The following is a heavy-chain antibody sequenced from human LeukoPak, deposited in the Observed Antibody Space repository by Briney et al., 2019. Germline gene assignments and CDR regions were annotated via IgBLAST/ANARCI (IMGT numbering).Heavy chain of an antibody. CDR3: TRLYYYGSGSFSREDDY. J-gene: IGHJ4*02. CDR2: ISSSSSYI. D-gene: IGHD3-10*01. V-gene: IGHV3-21*01. Sequence: PGGSLRLSCAASGFTFSSYSMNWVRQAPGQGLEWVSSISSSSSYIYYADSVKGRFTISRDNAKNSLYLQMNSLRAEDTAVYYCTRLYYYGSGSFSREDDYWGQGTLVTVSS. CDR1: GFTFSSYS.